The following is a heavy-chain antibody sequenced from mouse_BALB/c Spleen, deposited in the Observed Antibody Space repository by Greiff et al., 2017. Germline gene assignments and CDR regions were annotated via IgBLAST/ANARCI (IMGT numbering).Heavy chain of an antibody. CDR2: IWAGGST. D-gene: IGHD2-3*01. J-gene: IGHJ3*01. V-gene: IGHV2-9*02. CDR3: ARDDGPWFAY. Sequence: VKVVESGPGLVAPSQSLSITCTVSGFSLTSYGVHWVRQPPGKGLEWLGVIWAGGSTNYNSALMSRLSISKDNSKSQVFLKMNSLQTDDTAMYYCARDDGPWFAYWGQGTLVTVSA. CDR1: GFSLTSYG.